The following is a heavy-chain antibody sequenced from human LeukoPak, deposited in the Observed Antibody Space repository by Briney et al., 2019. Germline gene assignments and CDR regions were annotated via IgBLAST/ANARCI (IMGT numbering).Heavy chain of an antibody. D-gene: IGHD6-19*01. CDR3: ASSGSYGIAVASFDY. V-gene: IGHV4-4*02. CDR2: IYHSGST. CDR1: GGSISSSNW. Sequence: SETLSLTCAVSGGSISSSNWWSWVRQPPGKGLEWIGEIYHSGSTNYNPSLKSRVTISVDKSKNQFSLKLSSVTAADTAVYYCASSGSYGIAVASFDYWGQGTLVTVSS. J-gene: IGHJ4*02.